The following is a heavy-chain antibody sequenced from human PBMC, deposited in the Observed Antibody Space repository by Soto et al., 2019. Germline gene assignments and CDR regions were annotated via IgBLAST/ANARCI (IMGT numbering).Heavy chain of an antibody. CDR2: INSDGSST. V-gene: IGHV3-74*01. D-gene: IGHD3-10*01. CDR1: GFSFSSYW. CDR3: ARDQGEGLLWFGELANPDAFDI. J-gene: IGHJ3*02. Sequence: GGSLGLSCAASGFSFSSYWMHWVRQAPGKGLVWVSRINSDGSSTSYADSVKGRFTISRDNAKNSLYLQMNSLRAEDTAVYYCARDQGEGLLWFGELANPDAFDIWGQGTMVTVSS.